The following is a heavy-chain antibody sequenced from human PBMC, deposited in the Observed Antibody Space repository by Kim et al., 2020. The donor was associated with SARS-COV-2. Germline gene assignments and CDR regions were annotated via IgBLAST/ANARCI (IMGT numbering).Heavy chain of an antibody. J-gene: IGHJ6*02. CDR2: ISWDGGST. CDR1: GFTFDDYT. Sequence: GGSLRLSCAASGFTFDDYTMHWVRQAPGKGLEWVSLISWDGGSTYYADSVKGRFTISRDNSKNSLYLQMNSLRTEDTALYYCAKDISLYSSTYYGMDVWGQGTTVTVSS. CDR3: AKDISLYSSTYYGMDV. D-gene: IGHD6-13*01. V-gene: IGHV3-43*01.